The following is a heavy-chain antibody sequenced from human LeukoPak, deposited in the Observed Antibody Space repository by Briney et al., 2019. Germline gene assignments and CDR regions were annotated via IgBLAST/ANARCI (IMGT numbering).Heavy chain of an antibody. CDR2: INHSGST. CDR3: ASGWMRFDP. CDR1: GGSFSGYY. Sequence: SETLSLTCAVYGGSFSGYYWSWIRQPPGKGLEWNGEINHSGSTNYNPSLKSRVTISVDTSKNQFSLKLSSVTAADTAVYYCASGWMRFDPWGQGTLVTVSS. V-gene: IGHV4-34*01. D-gene: IGHD2-2*03. J-gene: IGHJ5*02.